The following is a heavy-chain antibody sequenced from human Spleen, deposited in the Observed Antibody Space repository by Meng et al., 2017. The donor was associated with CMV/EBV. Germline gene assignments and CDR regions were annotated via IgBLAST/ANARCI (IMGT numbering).Heavy chain of an antibody. Sequence: SETLSLTCTVSGGPISSGGYYWSWIRQHPGKGLEWIGYIYSSGSTYYNPSLKSRIAISADTSKNQFSLKLSTVTAADTAVYYCARTGGGYYDYVEYFVYWGQGTLVTVSS. V-gene: IGHV4-31*03. J-gene: IGHJ4*02. CDR2: IYSSGST. CDR3: ARTGGGYYDYVEYFVY. D-gene: IGHD3-16*01. CDR1: GGPISSGGYY.